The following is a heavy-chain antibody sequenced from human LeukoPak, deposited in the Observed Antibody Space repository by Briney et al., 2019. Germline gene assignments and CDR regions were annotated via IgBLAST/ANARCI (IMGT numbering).Heavy chain of an antibody. CDR2: INPNSGGT. CDR3: ARGRYYYDTSGYYYGY. D-gene: IGHD3-22*01. CDR1: GYTFTGSY. J-gene: IGHJ4*02. V-gene: IGHV1-2*02. Sequence: ASVKVSCKASGYTFTGSYMHWVRQASGQGFEWMGWINPNSGGTNYAQKFQGRVTMTRDTSISTAYMELSRLRSDDTAVYYCARGRYYYDTSGYYYGYWGQGTLVTVSS.